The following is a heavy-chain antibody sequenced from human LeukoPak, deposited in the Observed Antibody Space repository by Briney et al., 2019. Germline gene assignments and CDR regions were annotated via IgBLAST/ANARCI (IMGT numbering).Heavy chain of an antibody. Sequence: PGGTLLLSCAASGFTFSSYDMSWVRQAPGKGLEWVSAISGSGGSTYYADSVKGRFTVSRDNSKNTLSPQRNSLRAEDRAVYYWAAPKRGSYRPYYFDYGGQGTLVTVSS. CDR2: ISGSGGST. CDR1: GFTFSSYD. D-gene: IGHD3-16*02. CDR3: AAPKRGSYRPYYFDY. J-gene: IGHJ4*02. V-gene: IGHV3-23*01.